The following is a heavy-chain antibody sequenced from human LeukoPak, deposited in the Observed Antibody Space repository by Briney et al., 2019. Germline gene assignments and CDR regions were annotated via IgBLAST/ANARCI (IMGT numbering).Heavy chain of an antibody. V-gene: IGHV3-74*01. D-gene: IGHD3-22*01. Sequence: GGSLGLSCAASGFTFSNYWMNWVRQAPGKGLMWVSHINPGDGSTTGYADSVKGRFTVSRDNAKNTLYPQMSSLKDEDTAVYYCVRDGAGTIPYDLWGQGTLVTVSS. CDR1: GFTFSNYW. CDR3: VRDGAGTIPYDL. J-gene: IGHJ4*01. CDR2: INPGDGSTT.